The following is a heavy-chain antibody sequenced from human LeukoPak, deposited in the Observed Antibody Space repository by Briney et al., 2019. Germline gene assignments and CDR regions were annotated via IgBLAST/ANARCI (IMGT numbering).Heavy chain of an antibody. V-gene: IGHV3-15*01. J-gene: IGHJ4*02. Sequence: GGSLTLSCAASGFTFSNAWMSWVRQAPGKGLEWVGRIKSKTDGGTTDYAVPVKGRFTISRGDSKNTLYLQMNSLKTEDTAVYYCTTVGYYYDSSGYSPFDYWGQGTLVTVSS. CDR2: IKSKTDGGTT. D-gene: IGHD3-22*01. CDR1: GFTFSNAW. CDR3: TTVGYYYDSSGYSPFDY.